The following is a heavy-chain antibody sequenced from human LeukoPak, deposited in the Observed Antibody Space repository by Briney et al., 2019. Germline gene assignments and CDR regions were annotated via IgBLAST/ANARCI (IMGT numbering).Heavy chain of an antibody. Sequence: SETLSLTCTVSGGSISSGDYYWSWIRQPPGKGLEWIGYIYYSGSTYYNPSLKSRVTISVDTSKNQFSLKLSSVTAADTAVYYCARDGAESSHGGRTGFDPWGQGTLVTVSS. V-gene: IGHV4-30-4*08. CDR2: IYYSGST. CDR3: ARDGAESSHGGRTGFDP. CDR1: GGSISSGDYY. D-gene: IGHD3-16*01. J-gene: IGHJ5*02.